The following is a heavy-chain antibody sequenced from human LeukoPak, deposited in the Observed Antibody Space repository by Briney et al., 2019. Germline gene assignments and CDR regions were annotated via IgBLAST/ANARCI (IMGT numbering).Heavy chain of an antibody. CDR2: IYHSGST. J-gene: IGHJ3*02. CDR1: GGSISSGGYS. CDR3: ARDGNHDAFDI. Sequence: PSETLSLTCAVSGGSISSGGYSWSCIRQPPGKGLEWIGYIYHSGSTYYNPSLKSRVTISVDRSKNQFSLKLSSVTAADTAVYYCARDGNHDAFDIWGQGTMVTVSS. V-gene: IGHV4-30-2*01. D-gene: IGHD1-1*01.